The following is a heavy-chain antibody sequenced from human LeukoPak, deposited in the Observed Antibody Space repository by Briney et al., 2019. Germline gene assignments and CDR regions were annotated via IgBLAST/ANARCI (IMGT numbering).Heavy chain of an antibody. CDR1: GFTVSNNY. V-gene: IGHV3-66*04. CDR2: IYSGGST. Sequence: GGSLRLSCAASGFTVSNNYMSWVRQAPGKGLEWVSVIYSGGSTYYADSVQGRFTISRDNSKNTLYLQMNSLRAEDTAVYYCASHCTNGVCWDYWGQGTLVTVSS. D-gene: IGHD2-8*01. CDR3: ASHCTNGVCWDY. J-gene: IGHJ4*02.